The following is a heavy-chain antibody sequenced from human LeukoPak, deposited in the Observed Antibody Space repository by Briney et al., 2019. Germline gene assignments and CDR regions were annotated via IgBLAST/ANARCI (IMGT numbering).Heavy chain of an antibody. V-gene: IGHV1-18*01. CDR2: ISPYNGNT. D-gene: IGHD2-8*01. J-gene: IGHJ4*02. CDR1: GYTFTNYG. Sequence: GASVKVSCKTSGYTFTNYGISWVRQAPGQGLEWMGWISPYNGNTIYAQKLQGRVTVTTDTSTSTAYMELRSLRSDDTAVYCCTRTVLDCKNGVCYDYWGQGTLVTVSS. CDR3: TRTVLDCKNGVCYDY.